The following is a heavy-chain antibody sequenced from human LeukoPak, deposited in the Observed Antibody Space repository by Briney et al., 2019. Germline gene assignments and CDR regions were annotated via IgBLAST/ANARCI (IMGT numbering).Heavy chain of an antibody. Sequence: GGSLRLSCAASGFTFSSYGMSWVRQAPGKGLEWVSAISGSGGSTYYADSVKGRLTISRDNSTNTLYLQMNSLRAEDTAVYYCAKEKSVDFFDYWGQGTLVTVSS. CDR3: AKEKSVDFFDY. D-gene: IGHD5-12*01. V-gene: IGHV3-23*01. CDR2: ISGSGGST. J-gene: IGHJ4*02. CDR1: GFTFSSYG.